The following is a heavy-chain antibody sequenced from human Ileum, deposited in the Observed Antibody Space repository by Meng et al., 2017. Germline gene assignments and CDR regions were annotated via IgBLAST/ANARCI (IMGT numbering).Heavy chain of an antibody. Sequence: HVRLQESGPGLVAPSGTLSLTCTVSGGSISSSFYWSWVRQSPGKGLEWIGQIYLAGSPNYNPSLESRVTISVDKSKNQFSLRLTSVTAADTAIFYCVRHGGKYFDSWGQGTLVTVSS. V-gene: IGHV4-4*02. CDR2: IYLAGSP. CDR3: VRHGGKYFDS. CDR1: GGSISSSFY. J-gene: IGHJ4*02. D-gene: IGHD2-15*01.